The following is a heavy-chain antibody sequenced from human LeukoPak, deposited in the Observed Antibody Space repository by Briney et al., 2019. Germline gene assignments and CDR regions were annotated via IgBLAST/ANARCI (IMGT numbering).Heavy chain of an antibody. CDR1: GFTFSNHW. CDR3: IRDEALWRLDY. J-gene: IGHJ4*02. V-gene: IGHV3-74*03. CDR2: IDERGSNA. Sequence: GGSLRLSCAASGFTFSNHWMHWVRHAPGKGLVWVSRIDERGSNAMYADSVEGRFSISRDNAKNTVNLQMNSLRAEDTGVYYCIRDEALWRLDYWGQGTLVTVSS. D-gene: IGHD2-21*01.